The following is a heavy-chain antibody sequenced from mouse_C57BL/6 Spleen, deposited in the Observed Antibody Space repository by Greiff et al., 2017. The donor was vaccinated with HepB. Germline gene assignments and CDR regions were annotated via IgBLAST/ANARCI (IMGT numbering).Heavy chain of an antibody. CDR1: GYTFTSYW. J-gene: IGHJ2*01. Sequence: QVQLQQPGAELVKPGASVKLSCKASGYTFTSYWMHWVKQRPGQGLEWIGMIHPNSGSTNYNEKFKSKATLTADKSSSTAYMQPRSLTSEDSAVYYCATEGDYYGSSLYYCDYWGQGTTLTVSS. CDR2: IHPNSGST. CDR3: ATEGDYYGSSLYYCDY. V-gene: IGHV1-64*01. D-gene: IGHD1-1*01.